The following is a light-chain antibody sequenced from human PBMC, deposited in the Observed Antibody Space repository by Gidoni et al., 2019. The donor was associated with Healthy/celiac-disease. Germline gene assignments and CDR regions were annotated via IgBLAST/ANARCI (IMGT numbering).Light chain of an antibody. CDR1: QSVLYSSNNKNY. CDR3: QQYYSTVFT. V-gene: IGKV4-1*01. J-gene: IGKJ3*01. Sequence: DIVMTQSPDSLAGSLGESATINCKSSQSVLYSSNNKNYLAWYQQKPGQPPKLLIYCASTRESGVPDRFSGSGSGTDFTLTISSLQAEDVAVYYCQQYYSTVFTFXPXTKVDIK. CDR2: CAS.